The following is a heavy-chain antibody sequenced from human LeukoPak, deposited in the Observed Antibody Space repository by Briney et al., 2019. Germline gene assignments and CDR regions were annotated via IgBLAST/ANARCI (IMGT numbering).Heavy chain of an antibody. J-gene: IGHJ3*02. D-gene: IGHD3/OR15-3a*01. V-gene: IGHV3-21*01. CDR2: ISSSSSYT. CDR3: ARDFGREATGAFDI. Sequence: GGSLRLSCAASGFTFSSYSMNWVRQAPGKGLEWVSSISSSSSYTYYADSVKGRFPISRENAKNSLYLLMNSLRAEDTAVYYCARDFGREATGAFDIWGQGTMVTVSS. CDR1: GFTFSSYS.